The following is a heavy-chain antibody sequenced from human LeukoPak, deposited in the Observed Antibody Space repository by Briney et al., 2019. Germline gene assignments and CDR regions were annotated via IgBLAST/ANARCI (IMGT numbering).Heavy chain of an antibody. CDR3: AKDNGGSRSSPSLP. J-gene: IGHJ5*02. Sequence: GGSLRLSCAASGFAFSSYSMNWVRQAPGKGLEWVAFIRYDGSNKYYADSVKGRFTISRDNSKNTVFLQMNSLRAEDTAVYYCAKDNGGSRSSPSLPWGQGTLVTVSS. V-gene: IGHV3-30*02. CDR1: GFAFSSYS. D-gene: IGHD6-6*01. CDR2: IRYDGSNK.